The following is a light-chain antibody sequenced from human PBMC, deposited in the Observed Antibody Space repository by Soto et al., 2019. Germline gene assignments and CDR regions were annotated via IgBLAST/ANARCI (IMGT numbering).Light chain of an antibody. CDR3: CTYAGSYISPLYI. Sequence: QSALTQPRSVSGPPGQSVTVSCTGTSSDVGSSNYVSWYQHHPGKAPKLMTYDVSKRPSGVPDRFSGSKSGNTASLTISGLQPEDEADYYCCTYAGSYISPLYIFGPGTKLTVL. CDR1: SSDVGSSNY. J-gene: IGLJ1*01. V-gene: IGLV2-11*01. CDR2: DVS.